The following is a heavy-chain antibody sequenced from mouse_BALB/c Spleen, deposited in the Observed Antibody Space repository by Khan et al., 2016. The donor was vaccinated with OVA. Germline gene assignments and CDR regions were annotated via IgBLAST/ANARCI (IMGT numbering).Heavy chain of an antibody. CDR3: TRLAYYYDSEGFAY. V-gene: IGHV5-6*01. D-gene: IGHD1-1*01. Sequence: DVQLVESGGDLVKPGGSLKLSCAASGFTFSTYGMSWVRQTADRRLEWVATVSTGGSYTYYPDSVKGRFTISRDNAKKTLYLQMNRLTSEDTAMLYCTRLAYYYDSEGFAYWGQGTLVTVST. J-gene: IGHJ3*01. CDR2: VSTGGSYT. CDR1: GFTFSTYG.